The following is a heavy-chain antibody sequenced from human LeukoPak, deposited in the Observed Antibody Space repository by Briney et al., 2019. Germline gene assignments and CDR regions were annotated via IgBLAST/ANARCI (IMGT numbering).Heavy chain of an antibody. Sequence: SEALSLTCTVSGGPVSSYYWSWIRQPAGKGLEWIWRIYSSGTTDYNPSLKSRVTMSVDRPKNQFSLKLSSVTAADTAMYYCARDSLGYGSGSYPDCWGQGTLVTVSS. CDR2: IYSSGTT. CDR3: ARDSLGYGSGSYPDC. J-gene: IGHJ4*02. CDR1: GGPVSSYY. V-gene: IGHV4-4*07. D-gene: IGHD3-10*01.